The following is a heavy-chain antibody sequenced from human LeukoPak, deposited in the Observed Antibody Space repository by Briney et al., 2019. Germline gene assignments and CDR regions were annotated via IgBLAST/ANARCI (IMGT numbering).Heavy chain of an antibody. V-gene: IGHV3-21*01. CDR1: GFTFSSYS. D-gene: IGHD2-2*01. CDR3: ARAPGVYCSSTSCLYYFYY. J-gene: IGHJ4*02. CDR2: ISSSSSYI. Sequence: GGSLRLSCAASGFTFSSYSMNWVRQAPGKGLEWVSSISSSSSYIYYADSVKGRFTISRDNAKNSLYLQMNSLRAEDTAVYYCARAPGVYCSSTSCLYYFYYWGQGTLVTVSS.